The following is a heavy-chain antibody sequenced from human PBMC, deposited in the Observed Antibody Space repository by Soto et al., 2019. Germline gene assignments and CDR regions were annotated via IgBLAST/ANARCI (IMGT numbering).Heavy chain of an antibody. Sequence: VRQAPGKGLEWVAVISYDGSNKYYADSVKGRFTISRDNSKNTLYLQMNSLRAEDTAVYYCARRAILAYYYYYGMDVWGQGTTVPVSS. CDR2: ISYDGSNK. V-gene: IGHV3-30-3*01. D-gene: IGHD3-3*01. J-gene: IGHJ6*02. CDR3: ARRAILAYYYYYGMDV.